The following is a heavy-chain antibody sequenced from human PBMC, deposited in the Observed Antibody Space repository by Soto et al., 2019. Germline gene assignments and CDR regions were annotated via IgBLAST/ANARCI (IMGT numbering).Heavy chain of an antibody. CDR1: GGSINSAGYY. CDR3: ARVQTIFGIITVFDY. V-gene: IGHV4-31*03. J-gene: IGHJ4*02. CDR2: IYYSGST. Sequence: QVQLQESGPGLVKPSQTLSLTCTVSGGSINSAGYYWSWLRQHPGQGLEWIGNIYYSGSTNYNPSVRSRVTIWIDTSKNHVAVDLSSVTAADTAVYYCARVQTIFGIITVFDYWGQGTLVTVSS. D-gene: IGHD3-3*01.